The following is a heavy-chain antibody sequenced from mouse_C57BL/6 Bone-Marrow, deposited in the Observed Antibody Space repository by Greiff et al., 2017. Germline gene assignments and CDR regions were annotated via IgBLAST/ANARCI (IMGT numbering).Heavy chain of an antibody. J-gene: IGHJ1*03. CDR1: GYTFTDYY. D-gene: IGHD1-1*01. CDR2: IYPGSGNT. V-gene: IGHV1-76*01. CDR3: ARSTTVVEPFYWYFDV. Sequence: VQLQQSGAELVRPGASVKLSCKASGYTFTDYYINWVKQRPGQGLEWIARIYPGSGNTYYNEKFKGKATLTAEKSSSTAYMKLSSLTSEDSAVYFCARSTTVVEPFYWYFDVWGTGTTVTVSS.